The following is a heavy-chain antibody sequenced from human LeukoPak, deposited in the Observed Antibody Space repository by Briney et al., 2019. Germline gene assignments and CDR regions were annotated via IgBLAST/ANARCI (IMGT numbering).Heavy chain of an antibody. V-gene: IGHV3-7*01. J-gene: IGHJ4*02. CDR1: GFTFSTYW. CDR3: VGAPVAGYFDY. D-gene: IGHD6-19*01. CDR2: IKQDGGEK. Sequence: GGSLRLSCAASGFTFSTYWMSWVRQAPGKGLEWVANIKQDGGEKYYVDSVKGRFTISRDNAKNSLYLQMNSLRAEDTALYYCVGAPVAGYFDYWGQGTLVTVSS.